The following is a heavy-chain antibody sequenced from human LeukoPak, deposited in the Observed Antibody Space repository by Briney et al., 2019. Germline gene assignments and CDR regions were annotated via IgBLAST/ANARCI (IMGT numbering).Heavy chain of an antibody. V-gene: IGHV1-2*02. Sequence: ASVNVSCKAYGYIFTGFYMHWVRQAPGQGPEWMGWINPNNGDTKYAQKFHDRVTMTRDTSLTTAYMELTRLTSDDTAFYYCARNGQLLSGGNWFDPWGQGALVTVSS. J-gene: IGHJ5*02. CDR1: GYIFTGFY. D-gene: IGHD2-2*01. CDR2: INPNNGDT. CDR3: ARNGQLLSGGNWFDP.